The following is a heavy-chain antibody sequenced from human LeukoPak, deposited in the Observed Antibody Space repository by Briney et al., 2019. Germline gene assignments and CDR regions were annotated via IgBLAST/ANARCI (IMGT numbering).Heavy chain of an antibody. V-gene: IGHV3-53*01. Sequence: AGGSLRLSCAASGFTVSSNYMTWVRQAPGKGLEWVSVIYSGDSTYYADSVKGRFTISRDNSKNTLYLQMNSLRAEDTAVYYCARGVGTATDYWGQGTLVTVSS. D-gene: IGHD5-18*01. CDR2: IYSGDST. CDR1: GFTVSSNY. CDR3: ARGVGTATDY. J-gene: IGHJ4*02.